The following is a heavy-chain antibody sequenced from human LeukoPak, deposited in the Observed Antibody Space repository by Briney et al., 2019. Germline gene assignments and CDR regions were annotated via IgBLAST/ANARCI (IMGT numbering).Heavy chain of an antibody. V-gene: IGHV3-30*03. CDR3: ARGGPIYCSGDSCYPGDY. D-gene: IGHD2-15*01. CDR1: GFSICNHG. CDR2: ISHDGGAE. Sequence: GGSLRLSCAVSGFSICNHGMHWVRQAPDKGLEWVAMISHDGGAEYYGDSVKGRLTISRDNSENTLYLQMNGLRVEDTAVYYCARGGPIYCSGDSCYPGDYWGQGTLVTVSS. J-gene: IGHJ4*02.